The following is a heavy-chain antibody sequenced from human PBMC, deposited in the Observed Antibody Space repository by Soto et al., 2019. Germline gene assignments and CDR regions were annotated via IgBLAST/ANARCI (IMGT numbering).Heavy chain of an antibody. Sequence: QMQLVQSGPEVKKPGTSVKVSCKTSGFTFISSAMQWVRQARGQRIEWIGWIVVGSGHTNYAQKFQERVTITRDMSTTTAYMELSSLRSEDTAVYYCAAASSTSGGYYGMDVWGQGTTVTVSS. CDR3: AAASSTSGGYYGMDV. V-gene: IGHV1-58*02. CDR2: IVVGSGHT. J-gene: IGHJ6*02. CDR1: GFTFISSA. D-gene: IGHD2-2*01.